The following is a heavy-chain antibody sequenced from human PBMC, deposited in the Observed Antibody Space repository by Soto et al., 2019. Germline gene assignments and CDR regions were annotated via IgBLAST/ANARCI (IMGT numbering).Heavy chain of an antibody. V-gene: IGHV4-30-2*01. J-gene: IGHJ5*02. CDR1: GGSISSGGYS. Sequence: QLQLQESGSGLVKPSQTLSLTCAVSGGSISSGGYSWIWIRQPPGKGLVWIVYIYHSGSNYYNPSLKRRVTISVERTKNHFSLQRSAVTAAATAVYCCASVPSPWGQGTLVTVSS. CDR3: ASVPSP. CDR2: IYHSGSN.